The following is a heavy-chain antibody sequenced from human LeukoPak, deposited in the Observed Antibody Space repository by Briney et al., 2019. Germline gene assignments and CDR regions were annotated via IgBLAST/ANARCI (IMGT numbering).Heavy chain of an antibody. D-gene: IGHD6-13*01. CDR3: ARQGGFTYSSSWHFDY. Sequence: GESLKISCEGSGYSFTSYWIGWVRQMPGKGLEWMGIIYPGDSDTRYSPSFQGQVTISADKSISTAYLQWSSLKASDTAMYYCARQGGFTYSSSWHFDYWGQGTLVTVSS. J-gene: IGHJ4*02. CDR1: GYSFTSYW. CDR2: IYPGDSDT. V-gene: IGHV5-51*01.